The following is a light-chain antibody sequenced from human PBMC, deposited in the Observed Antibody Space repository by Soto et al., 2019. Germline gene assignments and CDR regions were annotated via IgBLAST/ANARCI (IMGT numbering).Light chain of an antibody. CDR3: SSYTSATTYV. Sequence: QSALTQPASVSGSSGQSITISCTETSSDVGGYNYASWYQQYPGEAPKVIIYDVSHRPAGVSNRFSGSKSGNTASLTISGLQTQDEPDYYCSSYTSATTYVFGTGTKVTVL. CDR1: SSDVGGYNY. V-gene: IGLV2-14*01. CDR2: DVS. J-gene: IGLJ1*01.